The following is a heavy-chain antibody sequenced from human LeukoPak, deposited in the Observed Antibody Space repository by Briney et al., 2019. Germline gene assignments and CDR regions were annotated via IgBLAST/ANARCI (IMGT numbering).Heavy chain of an antibody. CDR1: GFTVSSNY. J-gene: IGHJ4*02. CDR3: ARDTFGYSYGSSF. CDR2: IYSGGST. Sequence: PGGSQRLSCAASGFTVSSNYMSWVRQAPEKGVEWVSVIYSGGSTYYADSVKGRFTISRDNSKNTLYLQMNSLRAEDTAVYYCARDTFGYSYGSSFWGQGTLVTVSS. D-gene: IGHD5-18*01. V-gene: IGHV3-66*01.